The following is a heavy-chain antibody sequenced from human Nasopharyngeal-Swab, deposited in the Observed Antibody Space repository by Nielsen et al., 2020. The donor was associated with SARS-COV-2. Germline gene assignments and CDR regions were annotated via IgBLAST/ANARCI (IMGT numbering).Heavy chain of an antibody. CDR3: ARLGSSSWYANWFDP. J-gene: IGHJ5*02. Sequence: WIRQSPGKGLEWVSVIYSGGSTYYADSVKGRFTISRDNSKNTLYLQMNSLRAEDTAVYYCARLGSSSWYANWFDPWGQGTLVTVSS. D-gene: IGHD6-13*01. V-gene: IGHV3-53*01. CDR2: IYSGGST.